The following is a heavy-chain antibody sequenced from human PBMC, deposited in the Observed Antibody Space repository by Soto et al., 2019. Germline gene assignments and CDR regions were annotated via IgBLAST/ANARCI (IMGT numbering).Heavy chain of an antibody. D-gene: IGHD6-13*01. CDR1: GFTFSSYW. CDR3: ARELDSSSGYQYYYYGMDV. V-gene: IGHV3-7*01. CDR2: IKQDGSEK. Sequence: PGGSLRLSCAASGFTFSSYWMSWVRQAPGKGLDWVANIKQDGSEKYYVDSVKGRFTISRDNAKNSLYLQMNSLRAEDTAVYYCARELDSSSGYQYYYYGMDVWGQGTTVTVSS. J-gene: IGHJ6*02.